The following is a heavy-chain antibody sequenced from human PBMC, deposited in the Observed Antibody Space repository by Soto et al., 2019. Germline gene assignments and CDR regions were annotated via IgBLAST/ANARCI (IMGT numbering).Heavy chain of an antibody. CDR1: GFTFSSYE. CDR3: ARDRGAEDYYDSSGYVGY. Sequence: PGGSLRLSCEASGFTFSSYEMNWVRQAPGRGLEWISYISGSSSMIYYADSVKGRFTISRDNAKNSLYLQMNSLRAEDTAVYYCARDRGAEDYYDSSGYVGYWGQGTLVTV. J-gene: IGHJ4*02. D-gene: IGHD3-22*01. V-gene: IGHV3-48*03. CDR2: ISGSSSMI.